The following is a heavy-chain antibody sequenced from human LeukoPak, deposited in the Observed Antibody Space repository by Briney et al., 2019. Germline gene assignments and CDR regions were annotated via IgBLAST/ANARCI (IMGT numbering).Heavy chain of an antibody. Sequence: GGSLRLSCSASGFPFNTYAIHWVRQAPGKGLDYVAGISSNGDNTDFADSAKGRFTISRDNSKSTLFLQMNSLRAEDTAVYFCTRDSALLEVAFDLWGQGTVVTVSS. CDR3: TRDSALLEVAFDL. CDR1: GFPFNTYA. CDR2: ISSNGDNT. V-gene: IGHV3-64D*06. D-gene: IGHD2-15*01. J-gene: IGHJ3*01.